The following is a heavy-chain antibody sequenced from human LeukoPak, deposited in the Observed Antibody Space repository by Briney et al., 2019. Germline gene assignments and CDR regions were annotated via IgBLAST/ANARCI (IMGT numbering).Heavy chain of an antibody. V-gene: IGHV3-11*04. CDR1: GFTFSDYY. J-gene: IGHJ4*02. Sequence: GGSLRLSCAASGFTFSDYYMYWIRQAPGKGLEWVSYISFSGSMKYYADSVKGRFTISRDNAKNSLYLQMNSLRAEDTAVYYCAGASSVLRFLEWLLSFDYWGQGTLVTVSS. CDR3: AGASSVLRFLEWLLSFDY. D-gene: IGHD3-3*01. CDR2: ISFSGSMK.